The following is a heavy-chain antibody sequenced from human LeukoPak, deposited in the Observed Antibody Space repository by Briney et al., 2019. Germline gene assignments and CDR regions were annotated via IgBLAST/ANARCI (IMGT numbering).Heavy chain of an antibody. Sequence: ASVKVSCKASGYTFTSYYMNRGRQAPGQGLEGRGIMNPSGGSTSYAQKFQSRVTITRDTSKSTVYMELSSLRSEDTAVYYCARESIGDTAMEDFDYWGQGTLVTVSS. CDR1: GYTFTSYY. J-gene: IGHJ4*02. CDR3: ARESIGDTAMEDFDY. D-gene: IGHD5-18*01. CDR2: MNPSGGST. V-gene: IGHV1-46*01.